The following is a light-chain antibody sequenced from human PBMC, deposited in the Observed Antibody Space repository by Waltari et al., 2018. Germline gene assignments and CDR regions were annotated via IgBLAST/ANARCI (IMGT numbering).Light chain of an antibody. CDR2: DVT. CDR1: SSDIWRYDL. J-gene: IGLJ3*02. Sequence: QSALTQPAAVSGSPGQSVTIPCTGASSDIWRYDLVSWYQQHPGNAPKPVISDVTKRASGVSDRFSGSKSGATASLTISGLQFEDEADYYCCSYAGNYIWVFGGGTRLTVL. V-gene: IGLV2-23*02. CDR3: CSYAGNYIWV.